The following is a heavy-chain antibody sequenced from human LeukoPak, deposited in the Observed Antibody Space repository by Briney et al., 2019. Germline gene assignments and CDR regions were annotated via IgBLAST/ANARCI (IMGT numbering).Heavy chain of an antibody. D-gene: IGHD3-22*01. CDR2: IHSSGST. J-gene: IGHJ4*02. CDR1: GGSISSYY. V-gene: IGHV4-4*07. CDR3: ARDRYYYDSSASPFDY. Sequence: PSETLSLTCTFSGGSISSYYWSWIRQPAGKGLEWIGRIHSSGSTNYNPSLKSRVTMSVDTSKNQFSLRLSSVTGADTAVYYCARDRYYYDSSASPFDYWGQGTLVTVSS.